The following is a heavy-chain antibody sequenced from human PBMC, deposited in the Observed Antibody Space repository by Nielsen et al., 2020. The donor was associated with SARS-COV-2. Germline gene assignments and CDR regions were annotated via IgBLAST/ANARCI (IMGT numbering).Heavy chain of an antibody. D-gene: IGHD3-3*01. CDR2: ISAYNGNT. CDR1: GYTFTSYG. J-gene: IGHJ4*02. V-gene: IGHV1-18*01. CDR3: TTDPRVTIFGVVIISGGY. Sequence: ASVKVSCKASGYTFTSYGISWVRQAPGQGLEWMGWISAYNGNTNYAQKLQGRVTMTTDTSTSTAYMELSSLRSEDTAVYYCTTDPRVTIFGVVIISGGYWGQGTLVTVSS.